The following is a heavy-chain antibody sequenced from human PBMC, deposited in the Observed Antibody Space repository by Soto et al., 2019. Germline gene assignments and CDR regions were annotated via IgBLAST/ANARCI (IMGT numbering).Heavy chain of an antibody. CDR3: ARAPKVSGSSQTRPDF. CDR2: ISQSGHT. CDR1: SGSFSGYY. V-gene: IGHV4-34*01. D-gene: IGHD6-6*01. Sequence: SETLSLTCSIYSGSFSGYYWSWIRQPPGKGLEWIGEISQSGHTNYSPSLKSRVSISIDTSKKQFSLNLASVSAADTAVYYCARAPKVSGSSQTRPDFWGQGTLVTVSS. J-gene: IGHJ4*02.